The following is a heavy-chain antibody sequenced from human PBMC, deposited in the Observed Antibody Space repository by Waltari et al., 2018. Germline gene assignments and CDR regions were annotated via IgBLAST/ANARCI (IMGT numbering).Heavy chain of an antibody. J-gene: IGHJ4*02. CDR3: ASPLGNLGGYDY. CDR2: IYHSGST. Sequence: QVQLQESGPGLVKPSETLSLTCAVSGYSISSGYYWGWIRQPPGKGLEWIGSIYHSGSTYYNPSLKSRVTIAVDTSKNQFSLNLSSVTAADTAVYYCASPLGNLGGYDYWGQGTLVTVSS. D-gene: IGHD3-16*01. CDR1: GYSISSGYY. V-gene: IGHV4-38-2*01.